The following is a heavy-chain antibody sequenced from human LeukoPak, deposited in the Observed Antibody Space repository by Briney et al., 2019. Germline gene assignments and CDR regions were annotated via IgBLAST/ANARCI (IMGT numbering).Heavy chain of an antibody. Sequence: GGSLRLSCAASGFTFSSYGMHWVRQAPSKGLEWVAVISYDGSNKYYADSVKGRFTISRDNSKNTLYLQMNSLRAEDTAVYYCAKDDQVAAAGSLGYYYGMDVWGQGTTVTVSS. D-gene: IGHD6-13*01. V-gene: IGHV3-30*18. J-gene: IGHJ6*02. CDR2: ISYDGSNK. CDR1: GFTFSSYG. CDR3: AKDDQVAAAGSLGYYYGMDV.